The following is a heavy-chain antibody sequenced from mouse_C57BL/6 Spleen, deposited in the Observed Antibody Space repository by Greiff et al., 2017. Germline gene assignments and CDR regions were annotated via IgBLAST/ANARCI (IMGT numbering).Heavy chain of an antibody. CDR1: GYTFTSYW. J-gene: IGHJ2*01. D-gene: IGHD1-1*01. CDR2: INPSSGYT. Sequence: QVQLQQSGAELAKPGASVKLSCKASGYTFTSYWMHWVKQRPGQGLEWIGYINPSSGYTKYNQKFKDKATLTADKSSSTAYMQLSSRTYEDSAVYYCASAGGVLRYPFDYWGQGTTLTVSS. V-gene: IGHV1-7*01. CDR3: ASAGGVLRYPFDY.